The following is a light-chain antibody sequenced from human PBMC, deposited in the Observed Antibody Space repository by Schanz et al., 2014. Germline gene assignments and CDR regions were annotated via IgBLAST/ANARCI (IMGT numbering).Light chain of an antibody. CDR2: DVS. CDR3: SSYTSSSPNWV. CDR1: SSDVGGYNY. Sequence: QSALTQPASVSGSPGQSITISCTGTSSDVGGYNYVSWYQQHPGKAPKLMIYDVSNRPSGVSNRFSGSKSGNTASLTISGLQAEDEADYYCSSYTSSSPNWVFGGGTKLTVV. V-gene: IGLV2-14*03. J-gene: IGLJ3*02.